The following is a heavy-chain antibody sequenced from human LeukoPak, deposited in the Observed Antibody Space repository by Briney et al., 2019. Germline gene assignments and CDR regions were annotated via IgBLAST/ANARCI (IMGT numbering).Heavy chain of an antibody. Sequence: PGGSLRLSCAAPGFTFSSYAMHWVRQAPGKGLEWVAVISYDGSNKYYADSVKGRFTISRDNSENTLYLQMNSLRAEDTAVYYCARDWYYYDSSGYFDYWGQGTLVTVSS. CDR2: ISYDGSNK. V-gene: IGHV3-30-3*01. J-gene: IGHJ4*02. D-gene: IGHD3-22*01. CDR3: ARDWYYYDSSGYFDY. CDR1: GFTFSSYA.